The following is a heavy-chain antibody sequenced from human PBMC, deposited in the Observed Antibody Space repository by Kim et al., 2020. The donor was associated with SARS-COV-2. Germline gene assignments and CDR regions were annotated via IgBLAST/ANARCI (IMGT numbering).Heavy chain of an antibody. V-gene: IGHV1-3*01. CDR3: ARVSGHIAVVPAAIDYYGMDT. J-gene: IGHJ6*02. D-gene: IGHD2-2*01. CDR2: INAGNGNT. CDR1: GYIFNTYA. Sequence: ASVKVSCKASGYIFNTYAMHWVRQAPGQRLEWMGWINAGNGNTKYSQKLQGRVTITRDISASTAYMELSSLRSEDTAVYYCARVSGHIAVVPAAIDYYGMDTWGQGTTVTVSS.